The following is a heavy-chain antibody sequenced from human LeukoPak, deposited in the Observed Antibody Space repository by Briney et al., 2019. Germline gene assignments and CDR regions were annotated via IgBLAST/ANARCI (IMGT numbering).Heavy chain of an antibody. CDR1: GFTVSSNY. Sequence: GGYLRLSCAVSGFTVSSNYMSWVRPAPGKGLEWVSDIYSGGSTYYADSVKGRFSISGDKSKNTLYLQMNSLRVEDTAVYYCARAPRIAAADLYYFDNWGQGTLVTVSS. D-gene: IGHD6-25*01. CDR2: IYSGGST. J-gene: IGHJ4*02. V-gene: IGHV3-66*01. CDR3: ARAPRIAAADLYYFDN.